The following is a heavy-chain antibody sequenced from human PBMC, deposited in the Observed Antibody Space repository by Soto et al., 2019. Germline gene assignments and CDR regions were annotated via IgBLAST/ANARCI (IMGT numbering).Heavy chain of an antibody. CDR3: ASQQGVLRYFDWLLQFDY. J-gene: IGHJ4*02. CDR2: INAGNGNT. Sequence: ASVKVSCKASGYTFTSYAMHWARQAPGQRLEWMGWINAGNGNTKYSQKFQGRVTITRDTSASAAYMELSSLRSEDTAVYHCASQQGVLRYFDWLLQFDYWGQGTLVTVSS. V-gene: IGHV1-3*01. D-gene: IGHD3-9*01. CDR1: GYTFTSYA.